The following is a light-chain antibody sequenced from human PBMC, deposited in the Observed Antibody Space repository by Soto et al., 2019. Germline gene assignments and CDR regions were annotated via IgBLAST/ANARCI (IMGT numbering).Light chain of an antibody. CDR3: QKYNGATPLFT. Sequence: DIQMTQSPSSLSASVGDRVTITCRAGHDIGNSLAWYQQKPGQVPKLVISAASTLQSGVPSRFSGSGSGTDFTLTINCLQPEDVATYYCQKYNGATPLFTFGPGTKVDIK. CDR2: AAS. J-gene: IGKJ3*01. V-gene: IGKV1-27*01. CDR1: HDIGNS.